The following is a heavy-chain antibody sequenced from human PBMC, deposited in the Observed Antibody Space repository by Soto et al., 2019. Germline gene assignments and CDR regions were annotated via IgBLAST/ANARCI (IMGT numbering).Heavy chain of an antibody. D-gene: IGHD2-2*01. J-gene: IGHJ4*02. CDR1: GFTFSSFW. CDR3: ARIPPGWGGGQLLLDY. Sequence: EVQLVESGGGLVQPGGSLRLSCAASGFTFSSFWMYWVRQAPGKGLEWVSRINSDASTTSYADSVKGRFTISRDNAKNTLYLQMNSLRAEDTAVYYCARIPPGWGGGQLLLDYWGQGTLVTVSS. V-gene: IGHV3-74*01. CDR2: INSDASTT.